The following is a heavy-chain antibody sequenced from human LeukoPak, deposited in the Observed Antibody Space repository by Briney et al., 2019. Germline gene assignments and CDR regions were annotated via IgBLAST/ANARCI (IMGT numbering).Heavy chain of an antibody. J-gene: IGHJ4*02. CDR3: ARDGGPVTTDW. CDR2: IKQDGSEK. Sequence: GGSLRLSCAAPGFTFSSYWMSWVRQAPGKGLEWVANIKQDGSEKYYVDSVKGRFTISRDNAKNSLYLQMNSLRAEDTAVYYCARDGGPVTTDWWGQGTLVTVSS. D-gene: IGHD4-17*01. CDR1: GFTFSSYW. V-gene: IGHV3-7*01.